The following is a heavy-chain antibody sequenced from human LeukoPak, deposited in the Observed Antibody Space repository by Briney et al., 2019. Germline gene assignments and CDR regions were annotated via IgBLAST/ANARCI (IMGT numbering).Heavy chain of an antibody. CDR3: TTVSLSGYGGIDY. Sequence: PGGSLRLSCAASGFTFSSAWMSWVRQAPGKGLEWVGRIKSKTDGGTTDYAAPVKGRFTISRDDSKNTLYLQMNSLRTEDTAVYYCTTVSLSGYGGIDYWGQGTLVTVSS. D-gene: IGHD3-22*01. CDR2: IKSKTDGGTT. V-gene: IGHV3-15*01. CDR1: GFTFSSAW. J-gene: IGHJ4*02.